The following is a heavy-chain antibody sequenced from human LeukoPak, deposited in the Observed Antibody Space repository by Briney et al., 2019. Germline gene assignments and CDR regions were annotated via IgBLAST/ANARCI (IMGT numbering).Heavy chain of an antibody. CDR1: GGSISSYY. Sequence: SETLSLTCTVSGGSISSYYWSWIRQPPGKGLEWIGYIYYSGSTNYNPSLKSRVTISVDTSKNQFSLKLSSVTAADTAVYYCARDSTYYYDSSGFYYNYHGMDVWGQGTTVTVSS. CDR2: IYYSGST. J-gene: IGHJ6*02. D-gene: IGHD3-22*01. V-gene: IGHV4-59*01. CDR3: ARDSTYYYDSSGFYYNYHGMDV.